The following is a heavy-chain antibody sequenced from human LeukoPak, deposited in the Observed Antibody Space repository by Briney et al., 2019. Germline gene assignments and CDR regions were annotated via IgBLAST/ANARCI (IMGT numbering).Heavy chain of an antibody. V-gene: IGHV4-30-4*01. CDR3: ARSLYGDYGYFQH. D-gene: IGHD4-17*01. Sequence: SETLSLTCAVSGGSISSSNWWSWVRQPPGKGLEWIGYIYYSGSTYYNPSLKSRVTISVDTSKNQFSLKLSSVTAADTAVYYCARSLYGDYGYFQHWGQGTLVTVSS. J-gene: IGHJ1*01. CDR1: GGSISSSNW. CDR2: IYYSGST.